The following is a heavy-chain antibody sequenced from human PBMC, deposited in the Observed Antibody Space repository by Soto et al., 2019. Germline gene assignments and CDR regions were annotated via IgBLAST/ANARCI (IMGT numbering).Heavy chain of an antibody. D-gene: IGHD3-9*01. Sequence: PGGSLRLSCAASGFTFSSYGMHWVRQAPGKGLEWVAVISYDGSNKYYAGSVKGRFTISRDNSKNTLYLQMNSLRAEDTAVYYCAKDYPPEVRYFDFYYYGMDVWGQGTTVTVSS. CDR2: ISYDGSNK. J-gene: IGHJ6*02. CDR1: GFTFSSYG. V-gene: IGHV3-30*18. CDR3: AKDYPPEVRYFDFYYYGMDV.